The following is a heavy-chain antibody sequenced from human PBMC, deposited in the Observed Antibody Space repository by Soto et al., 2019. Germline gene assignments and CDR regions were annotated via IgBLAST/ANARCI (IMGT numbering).Heavy chain of an antibody. CDR3: ARISVTGSKYFDY. J-gene: IGHJ4*02. CDR2: IYYSGST. V-gene: IGHV4-39*01. CDR1: GGSISSSSYY. Sequence: SETLSLTCTVSGGSISSSSYYWGWIRQPPGKGLEWIGTIYYSGSTYYNPSPKSRLTISVDTSKNQFSLKLSSVTAADTAVYYCARISVTGSKYFDYWGQGTLVTVSS. D-gene: IGHD3-9*01.